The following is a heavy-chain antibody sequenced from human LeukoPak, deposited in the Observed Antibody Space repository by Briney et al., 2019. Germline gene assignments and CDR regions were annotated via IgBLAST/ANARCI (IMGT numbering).Heavy chain of an antibody. CDR3: ARTYYYGSGSYYNPLDY. J-gene: IGHJ4*02. CDR1: GGSFSGYY. D-gene: IGHD3-10*01. Sequence: PSETLSLTCAVYGGSFSGYYWSWIRQPPGKGLEWIGEINHSGSTNHNPSLKSRVTISVDTSKNQFSLKLSSVTAADTAVYYCARTYYYGSGSYYNPLDYWGQGTLVTVSS. CDR2: INHSGST. V-gene: IGHV4-34*01.